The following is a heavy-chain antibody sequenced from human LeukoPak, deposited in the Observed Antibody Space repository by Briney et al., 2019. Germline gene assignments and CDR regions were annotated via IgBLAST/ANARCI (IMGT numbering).Heavy chain of an antibody. V-gene: IGHV1-46*01. CDR2: INPSGGST. D-gene: IGHD3-16*02. Sequence: ASVKVSCKASGYTFTSYYMHWVRQAPGQGLEWMGIINPSGGSTSYAQKFQGRVTMTRDTSTSTVYMELSSLRSEDTAVYYCASLYYDYVWGSYRCEDAFDIWGQGTMVTVSS. CDR3: ASLYYDYVWGSYRCEDAFDI. J-gene: IGHJ3*02. CDR1: GYTFTSYY.